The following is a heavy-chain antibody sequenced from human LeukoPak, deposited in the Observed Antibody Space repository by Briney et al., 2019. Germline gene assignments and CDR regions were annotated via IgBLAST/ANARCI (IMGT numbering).Heavy chain of an antibody. V-gene: IGHV1-69*05. D-gene: IGHD1-7*01. CDR1: GGTFSSYA. Sequence: SVKVSCKASGGTFSSYAISWVRQAPGQGLEWMGGIIPIFGTANYAQKFQGRVTITTDESTSTAYMELSSLRSEDTAVYYCARGNKKTGTTSYYYYYMDVWGKGTTVTVSS. CDR3: ARGNKKTGTTSYYYYYMDV. J-gene: IGHJ6*03. CDR2: IIPIFGTA.